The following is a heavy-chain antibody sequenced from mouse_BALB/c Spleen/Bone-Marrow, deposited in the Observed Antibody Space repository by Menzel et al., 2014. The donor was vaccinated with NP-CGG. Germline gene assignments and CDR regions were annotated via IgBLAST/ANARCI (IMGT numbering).Heavy chain of an antibody. CDR3: ARGIDYGNYVYAMDY. J-gene: IGHJ4*01. V-gene: IGHV1S41*01. Sequence: DLVKPGASVKLSCKASGYTFTNYWINWVKQRPGQGLEWIGRIAPGSGSTYYNEMFKGKATLTVDTSSSTACIQLSSLSSEDSAVYYCARGIDYGNYVYAMDYWGQGTPVTVSS. D-gene: IGHD2-1*01. CDR2: IAPGSGST. CDR1: GYTFTNYW.